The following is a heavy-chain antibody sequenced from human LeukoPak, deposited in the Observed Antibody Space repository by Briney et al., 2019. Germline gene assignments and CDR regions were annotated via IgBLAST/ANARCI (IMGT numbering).Heavy chain of an antibody. D-gene: IGHD1-26*01. J-gene: IGHJ3*02. CDR2: ISSSSNYI. CDR3: ARDVGASAPDPLDI. CDR1: GFTFSTYN. Sequence: PGGSLRLSCAASGFTFSTYNMNWVRQAPGKGLEWVSSISSSSNYIYYADSVKGRFTISRDNAKNSLYLQMNSLRAEDTDVYYCARDVGASAPDPLDIWGQGTMVTVSS. V-gene: IGHV3-21*01.